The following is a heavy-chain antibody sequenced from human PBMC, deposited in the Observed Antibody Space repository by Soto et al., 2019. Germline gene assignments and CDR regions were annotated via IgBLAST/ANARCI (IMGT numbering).Heavy chain of an antibody. Sequence: PGGSLRLSCAASGFTFTDYWMSWVLQAPGKGLKWVANLNQDGSEKNCVDYVKGRFNISRDNAKNSVYLQLNSLRDEDTAVYYCARDKFPGTYYVKGVTYLFDYWGQGALVTVSS. D-gene: IGHD1-26*01. CDR3: ARDKFPGTYYVKGVTYLFDY. CDR2: LNQDGSEK. J-gene: IGHJ4*02. CDR1: GFTFTDYW. V-gene: IGHV3-7*03.